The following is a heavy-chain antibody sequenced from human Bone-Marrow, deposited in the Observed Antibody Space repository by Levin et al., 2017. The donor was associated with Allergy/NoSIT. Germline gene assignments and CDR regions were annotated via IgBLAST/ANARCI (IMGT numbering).Heavy chain of an antibody. D-gene: IGHD1-20*01. J-gene: IGHJ6*02. CDR1: GGSISSYY. V-gene: IGHV4-59*01. CDR2: IYYSGST. CDR3: ARVLTGIPITYYYYRMDV. Sequence: PSETLSLTCTVSGGSISSYYWSWIRQPPGKGLEWIGYIYYSGSTNYNPSLKSRVTISVDTSKNQFSLKLSSVTAADTAVYYCARVLTGIPITYYYYRMDVWGQGTTVTVSS.